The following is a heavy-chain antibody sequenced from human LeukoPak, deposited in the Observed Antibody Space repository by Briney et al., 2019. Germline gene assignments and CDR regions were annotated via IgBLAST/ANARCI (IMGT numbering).Heavy chain of an antibody. CDR3: ARGDGRGVPLYVFDY. CDR1: GGSISGYY. D-gene: IGHD3-10*01. J-gene: IGHJ4*02. CDR2: IYYTGST. Sequence: PSETLSLTCTVSGGSISGYYWNWIRQPPGKGLEYIGYIYYTGSTDYNPSLKSRITISVDTSKNQFSLKLRSVTAADTAVYYCARGDGRGVPLYVFDYWGQGILVTVSS. V-gene: IGHV4-59*01.